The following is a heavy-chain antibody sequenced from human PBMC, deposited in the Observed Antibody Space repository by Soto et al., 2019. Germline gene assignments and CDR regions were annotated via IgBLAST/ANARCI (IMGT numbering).Heavy chain of an antibody. CDR3: AREKEDDSGDYNAFDI. Sequence: TLSLTCTVSGDSINNGDCYWSWLRQLPGKGLEWIGYIYYSGSKYYNPSLKSRVSMSVDTSKNHFSLNLTSVTAADTAVYYCAREKEDDSGDYNAFDIWGQGTVVTVSS. V-gene: IGHV4-30-4*01. J-gene: IGHJ3*02. D-gene: IGHD4-17*01. CDR1: GDSINNGDCY. CDR2: IYYSGSK.